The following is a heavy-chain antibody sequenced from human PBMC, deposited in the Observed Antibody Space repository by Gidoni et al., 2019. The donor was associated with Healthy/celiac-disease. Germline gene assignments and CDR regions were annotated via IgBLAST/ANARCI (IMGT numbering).Heavy chain of an antibody. Sequence: EVQLVESGGGLVKPGGSLRLSCAASGFTFSTAWMRWVRQAPGKGLEWVGRIKSKTDGGTTDYAAPVKGRFTISRDDSKNTLYLQMNSLKTEDTAVYYCTTDSSIVGVPGDDAFDIWGQGTMVTVSS. V-gene: IGHV3-15*01. J-gene: IGHJ3*02. CDR1: GFTFSTAW. CDR3: TTDSSIVGVPGDDAFDI. CDR2: IKSKTDGGTT. D-gene: IGHD1-26*01.